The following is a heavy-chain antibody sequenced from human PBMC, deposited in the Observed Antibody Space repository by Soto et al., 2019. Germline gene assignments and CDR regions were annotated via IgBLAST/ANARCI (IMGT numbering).Heavy chain of an antibody. CDR3: ARVGMVATALARGVDY. CDR2: IYHSGST. V-gene: IGHV4-38-2*01. D-gene: IGHD5-12*01. CDR1: GYSISSGYY. J-gene: IGHJ4*02. Sequence: KASETLSLTCAVSGYSISSGYYWGRIRQPPGKGLEWIGSIYHSGSTYYNPSLKSRVTISVDTSKNQFSLKLSSVTAADTAVYYCARVGMVATALARGVDYWGQGXLVTVYS.